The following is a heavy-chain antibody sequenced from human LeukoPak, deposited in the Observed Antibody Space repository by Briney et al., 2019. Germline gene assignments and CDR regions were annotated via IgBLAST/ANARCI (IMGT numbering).Heavy chain of an antibody. D-gene: IGHD4-17*01. CDR3: ANDGFYGDYSVYYYYYMDV. CDR2: ISGSGGST. Sequence: GGSLRLSCAASGFTFSSYAMSWVRQAPGKGLEWVSAISGSGGSTYYADSVKGRFTISRDNSKNTLYLQMNSLRAEDTAVYYCANDGFYGDYSVYYYYYMDVWGKGTTVTISS. CDR1: GFTFSSYA. V-gene: IGHV3-23*01. J-gene: IGHJ6*03.